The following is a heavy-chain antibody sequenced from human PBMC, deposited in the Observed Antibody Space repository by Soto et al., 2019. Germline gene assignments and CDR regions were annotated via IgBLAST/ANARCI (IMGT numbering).Heavy chain of an antibody. D-gene: IGHD7-27*01. CDR3: AHSLPPWGGMDV. CDR1: GFSLSTSGVG. CDR2: ISWDDAP. Sequence: QITLKESGPTLVKPTQTLTLTCTFSGFSLSTSGVGVGWIRQPPGKALEWLALISWDDAPRYSPSLKSRLTITKDTAKNQVVRTMTNMDPVDTATYYCAHSLPPWGGMDVWGPGTTVTVS. J-gene: IGHJ6*02. V-gene: IGHV2-5*02.